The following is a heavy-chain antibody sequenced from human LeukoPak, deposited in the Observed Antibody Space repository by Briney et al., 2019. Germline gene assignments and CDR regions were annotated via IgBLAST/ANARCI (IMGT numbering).Heavy chain of an antibody. V-gene: IGHV4-59*01. Sequence: PSETLSLTCTVSGGSISSYYWSWIRQPPGKGLEWVGYIYYSGSTNYNPSLKSRVTISVDTSKNQFSLKLSSVTVADTAVYYCARVPSRPNWYFDLWGRGTLVTVSS. CDR1: GGSISSYY. J-gene: IGHJ2*01. CDR2: IYYSGST. CDR3: ARVPSRPNWYFDL.